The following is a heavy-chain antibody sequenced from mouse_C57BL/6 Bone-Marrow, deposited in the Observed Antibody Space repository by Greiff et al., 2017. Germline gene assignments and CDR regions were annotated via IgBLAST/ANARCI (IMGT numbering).Heavy chain of an antibody. D-gene: IGHD1-1*01. J-gene: IGHJ2*01. V-gene: IGHV1-20*01. CDR3: ARGGLLRRGYFDY. CDR1: GYSFTGYF. CDR2: INPYNGDT. Sequence: VQLQQSGPELVKPGDSVKISCKASGYSFTGYFRNWVMQSHGKSLEWIGRINPYNGDTFYNQKFKGKATLTVDKSSSTAHMELRSLTSEDSAVYYCARGGLLRRGYFDYWGQGTTLTVSS.